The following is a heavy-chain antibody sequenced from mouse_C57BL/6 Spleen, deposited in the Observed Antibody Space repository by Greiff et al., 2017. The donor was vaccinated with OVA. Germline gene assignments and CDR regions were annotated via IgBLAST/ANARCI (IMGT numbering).Heavy chain of an antibody. V-gene: IGHV1-80*01. D-gene: IGHD1-1*01. J-gene: IGHJ2*01. CDR2: IYPGDGDT. CDR1: GYAFSSYW. Sequence: QVQLQQSGAELVKPGASVKISFKASGYAFSSYWMNWVKQRPGKGLEWIGQIYPGDGDTNYNGKFKGKATLTADKSSSTAYMQLSSLTSEDSAVYFCARNYGSSRPYYFDYWGQGTTLTVSS. CDR3: ARNYGSSRPYYFDY.